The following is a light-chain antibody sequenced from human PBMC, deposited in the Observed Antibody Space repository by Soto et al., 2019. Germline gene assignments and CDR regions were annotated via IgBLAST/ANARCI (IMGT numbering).Light chain of an antibody. CDR1: QGVSSSY. Sequence: EIVLTQSPGTLSLYPGERATLSCRASQGVSSSYLAWYQQIPGQSPRLLIYGTSSRSTGTPARFSVSGSGSDFTLTISRMEPEDSAVYYCQQYGSSPLTVGGGTKVDIK. J-gene: IGKJ4*01. CDR2: GTS. V-gene: IGKV3-20*01. CDR3: QQYGSSPLT.